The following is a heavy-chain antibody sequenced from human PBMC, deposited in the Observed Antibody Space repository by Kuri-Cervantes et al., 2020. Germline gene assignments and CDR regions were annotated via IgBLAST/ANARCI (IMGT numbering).Heavy chain of an antibody. CDR1: GGSFSGYY. CDR2: INHSGST. Sequence: SETLSLTCAAYGGSFSGYYWSWIRQPPGKGLEWIGEINHSGSTNYNPSLKSRVTILVDTSKNQFSLKLSSVTAADTAVYYCARVPPDGYWGQGTLVTVSS. CDR3: ARVPPDGY. V-gene: IGHV4-34*01. J-gene: IGHJ4*02.